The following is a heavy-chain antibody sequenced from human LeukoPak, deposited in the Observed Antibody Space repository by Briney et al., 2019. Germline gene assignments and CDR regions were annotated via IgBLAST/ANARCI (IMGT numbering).Heavy chain of an antibody. CDR2: ISSSSSTI. Sequence: PGGSLRLSCAASGFTFSSYSMNWVRQAPGKGLEWVSYISSSSSTIYYADSVKGRFTISRDNAKNSLYLQMNSLRAEDTAVYYCARVKYYYGSGSDYAFDIWGQGTMVTVSS. D-gene: IGHD3-10*01. CDR1: GFTFSSYS. CDR3: ARVKYYYGSGSDYAFDI. V-gene: IGHV3-48*04. J-gene: IGHJ3*02.